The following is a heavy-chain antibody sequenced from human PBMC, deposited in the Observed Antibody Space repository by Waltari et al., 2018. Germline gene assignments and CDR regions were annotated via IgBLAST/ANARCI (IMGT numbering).Heavy chain of an antibody. D-gene: IGHD3-3*01. J-gene: IGHJ5*02. Sequence: QVQLVQSGAEVKKPGASVKVSCKASGYTFSDFDINWVRQAAGQGLEWMGWRNPNNGETGYEQKFQGRVVMTSDTSISTAYLDLSSLRSEDTAVYYCARGRRRSSTCYGVCDWFDPWGQGTLVTVSS. CDR2: RNPNNGET. CDR1: GYTFSDFD. CDR3: ARGRRRSSTCYGVCDWFDP. V-gene: IGHV1-8*01.